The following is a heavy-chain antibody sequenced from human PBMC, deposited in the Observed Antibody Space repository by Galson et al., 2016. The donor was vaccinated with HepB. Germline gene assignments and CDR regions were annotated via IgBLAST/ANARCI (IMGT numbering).Heavy chain of an antibody. D-gene: IGHD3-10*01. CDR2: IKEDGSGT. CDR1: GFTFSSYW. V-gene: IGHV3-7*03. Sequence: SLRLSCAASGFTFSSYWMNWVRQAPGKGLEWVASIKEDGSGTYYAESVKGRFTISRDNVKNSLYLQLNNLRDGDTAVYYCARDWRGSGSYNPYYYYGMDVWGQGTTVTVSS. J-gene: IGHJ6*02. CDR3: ARDWRGSGSYNPYYYYGMDV.